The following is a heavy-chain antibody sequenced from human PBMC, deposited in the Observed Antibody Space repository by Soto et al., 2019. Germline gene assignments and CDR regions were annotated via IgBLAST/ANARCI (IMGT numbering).Heavy chain of an antibody. V-gene: IGHV5-51*01. Sequence: GESLKISCKTSGYSFISYWVAWVRQKPGKSLEWMGTFYPGDSTSTYSPSFQGQVTISVDKSISTAYLHLSSLKASDTAMYYCARIIGYCRNNDCARPVDLWGQGXTVTVSS. CDR3: ARIIGYCRNNDCARPVDL. J-gene: IGHJ6*02. CDR1: GYSFISYW. CDR2: FYPGDSTS. D-gene: IGHD2-2*03.